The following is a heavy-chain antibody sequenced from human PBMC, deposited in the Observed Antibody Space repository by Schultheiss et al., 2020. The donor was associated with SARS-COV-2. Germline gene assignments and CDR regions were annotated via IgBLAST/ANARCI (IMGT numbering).Heavy chain of an antibody. J-gene: IGHJ6*02. CDR1: GGSISSYY. CDR3: ASAEGAARLYYYYYGMDV. CDR2: IYYSGST. D-gene: IGHD6-6*01. Sequence: SETLSLTCTVSGGSISSYYWSWIRQPPGKGLEWIGSIYYSGSTYYNPSLKSRVTISVDTSKNQFSLKLSSVTAADTAVYYCASAEGAARLYYYYYGMDVWGQGTTVTVSS. V-gene: IGHV4-59*04.